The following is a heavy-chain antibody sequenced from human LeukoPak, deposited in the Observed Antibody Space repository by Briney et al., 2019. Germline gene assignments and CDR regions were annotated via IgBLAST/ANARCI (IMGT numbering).Heavy chain of an antibody. D-gene: IGHD1-1*01. J-gene: IGHJ4*02. CDR1: GFTFSSYW. Sequence: GGSLRLSCAASGFTFSSYWMNWVRQAPGKGLEWVGRIKSILDGGTTDYAAPVKGRFAISRDDSEDTLYLQMNSLKTEDTAVYYCTTTTYSANWGQGTLVTVSS. CDR2: IKSILDGGTT. CDR3: TTTTYSAN. V-gene: IGHV3-15*01.